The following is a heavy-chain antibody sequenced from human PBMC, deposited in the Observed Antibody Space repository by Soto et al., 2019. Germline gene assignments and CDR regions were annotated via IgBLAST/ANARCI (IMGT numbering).Heavy chain of an antibody. Sequence: GGSLRLSCVASGFTFSTYAMSWVRQAPGKGLEWVAGIAASDGATYYADSVKGRFTISRDNSKNTLYLQMNSPRAEDTAVYYCAKHFHPVVRFYPLLSFYALEVWGQGTTLTVSS. J-gene: IGHJ6*02. CDR1: GFTFSTYA. V-gene: IGHV3-23*01. D-gene: IGHD3-3*01. CDR3: AKHFHPVVRFYPLLSFYALEV. CDR2: IAASDGAT.